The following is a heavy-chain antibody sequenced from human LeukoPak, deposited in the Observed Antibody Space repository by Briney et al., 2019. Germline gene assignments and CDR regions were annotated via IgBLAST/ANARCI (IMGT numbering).Heavy chain of an antibody. D-gene: IGHD3-10*01. Sequence: ASVTVSCKASGYTFTGYYMHWVRQAPGQGLEWMGWINPNSGGTNYAQTFQGRVTMTRDTSISTAYMELSRLRSDDTAVYYCARDPQTYYYGSGSYYNQYWFDPWGQGTLVTVSS. CDR2: INPNSGGT. CDR3: ARDPQTYYYGSGSYYNQYWFDP. J-gene: IGHJ5*02. CDR1: GYTFTGYY. V-gene: IGHV1-2*02.